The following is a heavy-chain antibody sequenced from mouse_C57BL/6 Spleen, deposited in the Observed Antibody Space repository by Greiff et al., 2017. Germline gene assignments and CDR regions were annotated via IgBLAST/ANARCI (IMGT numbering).Heavy chain of an antibody. J-gene: IGHJ2*01. Sequence: EVKLMESGPGLVKPSQSLSLTCSVTGYSITSGYYWNWIRQFPGNKLEWMGYISYDGSNNYNPSLKNRISITRDTSKNQFFLKLNSVTTEDTATYYCASFYDGYSYFDYWGQGTTLTVSS. D-gene: IGHD2-3*01. CDR2: ISYDGSN. V-gene: IGHV3-6*01. CDR3: ASFYDGYSYFDY. CDR1: GYSITSGYY.